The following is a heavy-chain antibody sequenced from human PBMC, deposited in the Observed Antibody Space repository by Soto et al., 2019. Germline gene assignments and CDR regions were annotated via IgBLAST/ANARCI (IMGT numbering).Heavy chain of an antibody. CDR2: IWYDGSNK. D-gene: IGHD2-15*01. CDR1: GFTFSSYG. J-gene: IGHJ4*02. Sequence: QVQLVESGGGVVQPGRSLRLSCAASGFTFSSYGMHWVRQAPGKGLEWVAVIWYDGSNKYYADSVKGRFTISRDNSKNTLYLKWTGLRAEKRAFYYCARGGPYCGGGSCYPHLNYGGKGTLV. CDR3: ARGGPYCGGGSCYPHLNY. V-gene: IGHV3-33*01.